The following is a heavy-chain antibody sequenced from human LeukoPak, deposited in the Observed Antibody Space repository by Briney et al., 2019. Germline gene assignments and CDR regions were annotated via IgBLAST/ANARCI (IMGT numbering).Heavy chain of an antibody. J-gene: IGHJ4*02. CDR2: INHSGST. D-gene: IGHD3-10*01. CDR3: ARHDGFGELFSY. Sequence: SETLSLTCAVYGGPFSGYYWSWIRQPPGKGLEWIGEINHSGSTNYNPSLKSRVTISVDTSKNQFSLKLSSVTAADTAVYYCARHDGFGELFSYWGQGTLVTVSS. CDR1: GGPFSGYY. V-gene: IGHV4-34*01.